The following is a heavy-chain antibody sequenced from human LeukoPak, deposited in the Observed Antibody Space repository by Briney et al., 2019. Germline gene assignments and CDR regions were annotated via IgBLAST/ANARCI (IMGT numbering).Heavy chain of an antibody. CDR1: GDSVSRDGAA. D-gene: IGHD6-25*01. V-gene: IGHV6-1*01. Sequence: SQTLSLTCAISGDSVSRDGAAWTWIRQSPSRGLEWLGRKYYRYKWHNEYAVSVRGRMAISPDTSKNQFSLHLSSVTPEDTAVYFCARDTLAAADSWGQGALVTVSS. J-gene: IGHJ4*02. CDR3: ARDTLAAADS. CDR2: KYYRYKWHN.